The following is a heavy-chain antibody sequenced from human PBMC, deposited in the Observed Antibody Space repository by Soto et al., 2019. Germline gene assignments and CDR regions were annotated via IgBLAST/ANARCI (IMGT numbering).Heavy chain of an antibody. Sequence: GGSLRLSCAASGFTFSTYWMTWVRQAPGKGLEWVANIKQDGSEKYYVDSVKGRFAISRDNAKNSLNLQMNSLGVEDTAVYYCARDRDWNYAGNFDYWGQGTLVTV. CDR2: IKQDGSEK. J-gene: IGHJ4*02. D-gene: IGHD1-7*01. CDR3: ARDRDWNYAGNFDY. V-gene: IGHV3-7*03. CDR1: GFTFSTYW.